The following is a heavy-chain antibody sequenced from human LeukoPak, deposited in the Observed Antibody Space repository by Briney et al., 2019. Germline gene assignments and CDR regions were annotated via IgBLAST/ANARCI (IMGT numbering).Heavy chain of an antibody. CDR3: VRHFNSVATMQIDY. D-gene: IGHD5-12*01. V-gene: IGHV3-20*01. J-gene: IGHJ4*01. CDR2: INWNSGSK. CDR1: GFTFDDHG. Sequence: GGFLRLSCAASGFTFDDHGLSWVRQAPGKGLEWVSGINWNSGSKRYGASVKGRFTISRDNAKNSVYLEMTSLRADDTAFYHCVRHFNSVATMQIDYWGQGILVSVSS.